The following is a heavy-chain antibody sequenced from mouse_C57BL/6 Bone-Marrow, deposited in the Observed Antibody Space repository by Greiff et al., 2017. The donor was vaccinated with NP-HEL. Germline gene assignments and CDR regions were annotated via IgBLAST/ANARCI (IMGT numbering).Heavy chain of an antibody. CDR2: IDPGNGDI. Sequence: VQLQLSGAELVRPGASVKLSCTASGFNIKDDYMHWVKQRPEQGLEWIGWIDPGNGDIEYASKFQGKATITAETSSNTAYLQLSSLTSEDTAVYYCTTLTNTTVPAWYAYWGQGTLVTVSA. D-gene: IGHD1-1*01. CDR1: GFNIKDDY. V-gene: IGHV14-4*01. CDR3: TTLTNTTVPAWYAY. J-gene: IGHJ3*01.